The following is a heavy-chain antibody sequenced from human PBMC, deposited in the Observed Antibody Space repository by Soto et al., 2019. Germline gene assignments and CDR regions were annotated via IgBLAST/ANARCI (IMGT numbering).Heavy chain of an antibody. V-gene: IGHV3-23*01. CDR1: GFTFSSYA. CDR2: ISGSGGST. J-gene: IGHJ6*02. D-gene: IGHD4-4*01. CDR3: AKDMVGITVTTNGMDV. Sequence: GGSLRLSCAASGFTFSSYAMSWVRQAPGKGLEWVSAISGSGGSTYYADSVKGRFTISRDNSKNTLYLQMNSLRAEDTAVYYCAKDMVGITVTTNGMDVWGQGTTVTVSS.